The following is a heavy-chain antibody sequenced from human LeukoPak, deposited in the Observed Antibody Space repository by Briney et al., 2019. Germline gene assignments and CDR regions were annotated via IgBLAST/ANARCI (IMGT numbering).Heavy chain of an antibody. V-gene: IGHV3-33*01. J-gene: IGHJ4*02. Sequence: GRSLRLSCAASGFTFSSYGMHWVRQAPGKGLEWVAVIWYDGSNKYYADSVKGRFTISRDNSKNTLYLQMNSLRAEDTAVYYCARDPHPGIAVAGLDYWGQGTLVTVSS. CDR3: ARDPHPGIAVAGLDY. CDR2: IWYDGSNK. D-gene: IGHD6-19*01. CDR1: GFTFSSYG.